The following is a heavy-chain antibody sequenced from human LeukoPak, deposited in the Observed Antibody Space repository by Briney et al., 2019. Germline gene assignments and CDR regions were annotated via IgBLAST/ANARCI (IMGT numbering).Heavy chain of an antibody. CDR3: ARTYYGSGSYYSSY. V-gene: IGHV5-51*01. Sequence: GESLKISCKASGYRFTNYWIGWVRQMPGKGLEWMGVIYPGDSDTRYSPSFQGQVTISADKSISTAYLQWSSLKASDTAMYYCARTYYGSGSYYSSYWGQGTLVTVSS. D-gene: IGHD3-10*01. J-gene: IGHJ4*02. CDR1: GYRFTNYW. CDR2: IYPGDSDT.